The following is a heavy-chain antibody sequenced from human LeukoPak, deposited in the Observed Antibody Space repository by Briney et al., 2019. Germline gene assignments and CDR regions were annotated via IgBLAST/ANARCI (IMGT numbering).Heavy chain of an antibody. CDR2: IRYDGSNK. CDR3: AKDPYSGSYSEPPSYFDY. D-gene: IGHD1-26*01. CDR1: GFTFSTYG. V-gene: IGHV3-30*02. Sequence: GGSLRLSCAASGFTFSTYGMLWVRQAPGQGPEWVALIRYDGSNKYYADSVKGRFTISRDNSKNTLYLQMNSLRVEDTAMYYCAKDPYSGSYSEPPSYFDYWGQGTLVTVSS. J-gene: IGHJ4*02.